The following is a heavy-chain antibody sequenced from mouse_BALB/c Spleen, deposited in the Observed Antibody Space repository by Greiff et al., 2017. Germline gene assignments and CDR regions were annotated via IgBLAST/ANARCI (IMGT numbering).Heavy chain of an antibody. CDR3: ARDYRSSYWYFDD. V-gene: IGHV5-9-3*01. D-gene: IGHD1-1*01. J-gene: IGHJ1*01. CDR1: GFSFSSYA. CDR2: ISSGGSYT. Sequence: DVQLVESGRGLVKPGGSLKLSCAASGFSFSSYAMSWVRQTPEKKLEWVASISSGGSYTYYPDSVKGRVTISSDNAKNTLYLQMSSLMSEDTDMYFCARDYRSSYWYFDDWGAGTTVTVSS.